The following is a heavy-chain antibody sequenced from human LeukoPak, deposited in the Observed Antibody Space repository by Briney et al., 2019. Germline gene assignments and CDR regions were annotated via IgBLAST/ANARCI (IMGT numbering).Heavy chain of an antibody. CDR2: IIPIFGIA. Sequence: SVKVSCKASGGTFSSYAISWVRQAPGQGLEWMGRIIPIFGIANYAQKFQGRVTITADKSTSTAYMGLSSLRSEDTAVYYCARDPHGSGWYIDDAFDIWGQGTMVTVSS. V-gene: IGHV1-69*04. CDR1: GGTFSSYA. J-gene: IGHJ3*02. D-gene: IGHD6-19*01. CDR3: ARDPHGSGWYIDDAFDI.